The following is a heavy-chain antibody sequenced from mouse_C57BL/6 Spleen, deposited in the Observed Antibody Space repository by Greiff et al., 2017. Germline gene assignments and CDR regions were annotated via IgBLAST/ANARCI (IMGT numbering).Heavy chain of an antibody. Sequence: EVQLQESGPGLVKPSQSLSLTCSVTGYSITSGYYWNWIRQFPGNKLEWMGYISYDGSNNYNPSLTNRISITRDTSKNQFFLKLNSVTTEYTATYYCARGDYSYAMDYWGQGTSVTVSS. CDR3: ARGDYSYAMDY. J-gene: IGHJ4*01. CDR1: GYSITSGYY. V-gene: IGHV3-6*01. CDR2: ISYDGSN. D-gene: IGHD1-1*01.